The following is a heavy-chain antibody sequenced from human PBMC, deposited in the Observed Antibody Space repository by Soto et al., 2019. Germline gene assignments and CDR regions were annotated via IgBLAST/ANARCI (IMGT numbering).Heavy chain of an antibody. CDR3: ARIIGYCRNNDCSWTFDV. V-gene: IGHV5-51*04. CDR2: FYPGDSTS. Sequence: GESLKISCKTSGYSFISYWVAWVRQLPGKGLEWMGTFYPGDSTSTYSPSFQGQVTISVDTPITTAYLQLNSLKASDTAMYYCARIIGYCRNNDCSWTFDVWGQGTMVTVSS. J-gene: IGHJ3*01. CDR1: GYSFISYW. D-gene: IGHD2-15*01.